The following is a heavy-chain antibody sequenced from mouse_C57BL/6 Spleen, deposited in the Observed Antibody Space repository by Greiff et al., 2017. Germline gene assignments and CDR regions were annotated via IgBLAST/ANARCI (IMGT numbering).Heavy chain of an antibody. J-gene: IGHJ1*03. CDR1: GYTFTSYW. CDR2: IDPSDSYT. Sequence: QVQLQQPGAELVKPGASVKLSCKASGYTFTSYWMQWVKQRPGQGLEWIGEIDPSDSYTNYNQKFKGKATLTVDTSSSTAYMQLSSLTSEDSAVYYCASSENLESSHWYFDVWGTGTTVTVSS. V-gene: IGHV1-50*01. D-gene: IGHD1-1*01. CDR3: ASSENLESSHWYFDV.